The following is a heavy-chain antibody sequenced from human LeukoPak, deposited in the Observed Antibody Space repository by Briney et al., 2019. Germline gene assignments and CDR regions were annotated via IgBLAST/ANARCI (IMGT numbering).Heavy chain of an antibody. Sequence: KTSETLSLTCAVYGGSFSGYYWSWIRQPPGKGLEWIGEINHSGSTNYNPSLTSRVTISVDTSKNQFSLKLSSVTAADTAVYYCARGAPLWAYYYDSSGYEPFDYWGQGTLVTVSS. J-gene: IGHJ4*02. CDR2: INHSGST. D-gene: IGHD3-22*01. V-gene: IGHV4-34*01. CDR3: ARGAPLWAYYYDSSGYEPFDY. CDR1: GGSFSGYY.